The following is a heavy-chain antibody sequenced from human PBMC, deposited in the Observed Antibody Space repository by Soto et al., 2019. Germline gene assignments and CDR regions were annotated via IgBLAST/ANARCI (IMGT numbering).Heavy chain of an antibody. Sequence: GGSLRLSCAASGFTFINYGMHWVRQAPGKGLEWVAVISYDGSNKYYADSLKGRFTISRDNSKNTLYLQMNSLRAEDTAVYYCAREGYSGYDSTVLNRLPPGFFDYWGQGTLVTVSS. CDR1: GFTFINYG. CDR3: AREGYSGYDSTVLNRLPPGFFDY. V-gene: IGHV3-30*03. D-gene: IGHD5-12*01. J-gene: IGHJ4*02. CDR2: ISYDGSNK.